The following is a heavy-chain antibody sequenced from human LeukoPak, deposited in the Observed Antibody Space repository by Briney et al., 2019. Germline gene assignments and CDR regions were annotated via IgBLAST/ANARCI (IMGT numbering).Heavy chain of an antibody. CDR3: ARAEYSSSWYGYFQH. Sequence: PGGSLRLSCAASGFTFSSYVMHWVRQAPGKGLEWVAVIWYDGSNKYYADSVKGRFIISRDNSKNTLYLQMNSLRVEDTAVYYCARAEYSSSWYGYFQHWGQGTLVTASS. J-gene: IGHJ1*01. D-gene: IGHD6-13*01. CDR1: GFTFSSYV. CDR2: IWYDGSNK. V-gene: IGHV3-33*01.